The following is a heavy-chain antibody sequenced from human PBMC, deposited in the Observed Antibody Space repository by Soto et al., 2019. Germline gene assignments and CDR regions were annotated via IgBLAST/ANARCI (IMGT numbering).Heavy chain of an antibody. Sequence: GGSLRLSCAAPGFTFSSYAMHWVRQAPGKGLEWVAVISYDGSNKYYADSVKGRFTISRDNSKNTLYLQMNSLRAADTAVYYCARDGRYYDFWSGPGGPSDYGMDVWGQGTTVTVSS. D-gene: IGHD3-3*01. V-gene: IGHV3-30-3*01. CDR2: ISYDGSNK. J-gene: IGHJ6*02. CDR1: GFTFSSYA. CDR3: ARDGRYYDFWSGPGGPSDYGMDV.